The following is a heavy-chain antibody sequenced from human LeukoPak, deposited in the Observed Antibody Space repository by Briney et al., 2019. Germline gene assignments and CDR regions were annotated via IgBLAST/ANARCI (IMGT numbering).Heavy chain of an antibody. V-gene: IGHV3-7*01. J-gene: IGHJ6*02. CDR1: GITFSSHW. CDR3: ARDLNGDYGYYGMDV. D-gene: IGHD4-17*01. CDR2: IKQDGSEK. Sequence: GGSLRLSCTASGITFSSHWLSWVRQAAGKGLEWVANIKQDGSEKYYVDSVKGRFTISRDNDKNSLYLQMNSLRAEDTAVYYCARDLNGDYGYYGMDVWGQGTTVTVSS.